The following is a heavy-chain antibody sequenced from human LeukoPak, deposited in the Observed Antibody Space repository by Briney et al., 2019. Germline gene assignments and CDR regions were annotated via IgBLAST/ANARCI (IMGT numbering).Heavy chain of an antibody. V-gene: IGHV3-23*01. CDR1: GFTFDDYA. D-gene: IGHD3-22*01. J-gene: IGHJ4*02. Sequence: PGGSLRLSCAASGFTFDDYAMTWVRQAPGKGLEWVSAISDSDGSTYYANSVKGRFTISRDNSKTTLYLQMNSLRAEDTAVYYCAKHYDSSGFYFDYWGQGTLVTVSS. CDR2: ISDSDGST. CDR3: AKHYDSSGFYFDY.